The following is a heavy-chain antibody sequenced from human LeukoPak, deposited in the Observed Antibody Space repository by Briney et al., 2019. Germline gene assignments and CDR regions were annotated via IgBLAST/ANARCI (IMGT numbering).Heavy chain of an antibody. V-gene: IGHV3-48*03. Sequence: PGGSLRLSCAASGFTFSSYEMNWVRQAPGKGLEWVSYISSSGSTIYYADSVKGRFTISRDNAKNSLYLQMNSLRAEDTAVYYCARDQGSSWTSYYYYYYMDVWGKGTTVTVSS. CDR3: ARDQGSSWTSYYYYYYMDV. CDR1: GFTFSSYE. D-gene: IGHD6-13*01. CDR2: ISSSGSTI. J-gene: IGHJ6*03.